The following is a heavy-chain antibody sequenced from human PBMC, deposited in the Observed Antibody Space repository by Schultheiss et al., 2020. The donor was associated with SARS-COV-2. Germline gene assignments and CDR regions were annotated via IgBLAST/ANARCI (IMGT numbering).Heavy chain of an antibody. Sequence: GGSLRLSCAASGFTFSSYDMHWVRQATGKGLEWVSAIGTAGDPYYPGSVKGRFTISRDNAKNTLYLQMNSLRAEDTAVYYCAKVCGTAAAIRGGYGMDVWGQGTTVTVSS. CDR3: AKVCGTAAAIRGGYGMDV. CDR1: GFTFSSYD. CDR2: IGTAGDP. V-gene: IGHV3-13*05. D-gene: IGHD6-13*01. J-gene: IGHJ6*02.